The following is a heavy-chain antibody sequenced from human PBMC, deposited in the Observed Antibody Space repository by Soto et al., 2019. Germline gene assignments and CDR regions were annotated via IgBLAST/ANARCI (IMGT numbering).Heavy chain of an antibody. Sequence: SETLSLTCSVSGAALNSGNYYWSWIRQVPGKGLEWIGHIYVTGAVDYNPSLRDRITISQDTSERQFSLNLRLVPAADTAVYYCARLRIATNNYKWFDPWGQGTLVTAPQ. J-gene: IGHJ5*02. CDR3: ARLRIATNNYKWFDP. CDR1: GAALNSGNYY. V-gene: IGHV4-31*03. CDR2: IYVTGAV. D-gene: IGHD2-21*01.